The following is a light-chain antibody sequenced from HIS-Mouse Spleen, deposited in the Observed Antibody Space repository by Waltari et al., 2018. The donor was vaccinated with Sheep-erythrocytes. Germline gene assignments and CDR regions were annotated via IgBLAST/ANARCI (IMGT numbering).Light chain of an antibody. J-gene: IGKJ1*01. V-gene: IGKV1-39*01. CDR3: RQRYSTLGP. CDR2: AAS. CDR1: QSISSY. Sequence: DIQLPQPPPSLSASVGDRVTITCPASQSISSYLNWYQQKPGKAPKLLIYAASSWESGVPSRFSGIGAGADVALTSSSLQRGDFATYGCRQRYSTLGPFSEGPKVEIK.